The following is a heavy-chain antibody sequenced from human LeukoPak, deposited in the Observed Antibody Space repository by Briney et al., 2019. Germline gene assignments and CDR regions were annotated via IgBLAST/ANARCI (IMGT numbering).Heavy chain of an antibody. CDR1: GFTFINYA. CDR3: ARGSNYYDGSGYYPY. D-gene: IGHD3-22*01. V-gene: IGHV3-30*04. CDR2: ISYDGNNK. Sequence: PGGSLRLSCAASGFTFINYAMHWVRQAPGKGLEWVAVISYDGNNKFYADSVKGRFTISRDNSKNTLYLQMNSLRTEDTAVYYCARGSNYYDGSGYYPYWGQGTLVTVSS. J-gene: IGHJ4*02.